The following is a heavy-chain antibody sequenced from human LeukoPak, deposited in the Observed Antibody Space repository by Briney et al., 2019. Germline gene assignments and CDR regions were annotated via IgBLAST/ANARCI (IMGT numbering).Heavy chain of an antibody. D-gene: IGHD2-21*02. CDR3: ASFGGAGYCGGNCYRWFDS. CDR1: GFTFSTYA. CDR2: ISGSADST. J-gene: IGHJ5*01. Sequence: GGSLRLSCAVSGFTFSTYAMSWVRQTPGKGLEWVSSISGSADSTYYADSVKGRFTISRDNSKNALYLQMNRLRAEDTAVYYCASFGGAGYCGGNCYRWFDSWGQGTLVTVSS. V-gene: IGHV3-23*01.